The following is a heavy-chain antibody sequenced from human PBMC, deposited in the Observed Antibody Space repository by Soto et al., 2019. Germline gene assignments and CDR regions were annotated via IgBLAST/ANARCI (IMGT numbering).Heavy chain of an antibody. V-gene: IGHV4-34*01. CDR1: GRSFSGYY. Sequence: PXGTLSLTCAVYGRSFSGYYWSWIRQPPGKGLEWIGEINHSGSTNYNPSLKSRVTISVDTSKNQFSLKLSSVTAADTAVYYCASVVDTAMGFFDYWGQGTLVTVSS. CDR3: ASVVDTAMGFFDY. J-gene: IGHJ4*02. D-gene: IGHD5-18*01. CDR2: INHSGST.